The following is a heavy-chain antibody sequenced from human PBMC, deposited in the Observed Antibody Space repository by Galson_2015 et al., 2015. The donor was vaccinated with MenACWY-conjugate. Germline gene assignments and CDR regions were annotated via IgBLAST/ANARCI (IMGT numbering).Heavy chain of an antibody. D-gene: IGHD3-10*01. CDR2: IYNIGST. CDR1: GGSISSYY. CDR3: AGATVGGRLFQH. V-gene: IGHV4-59*01. J-gene: IGHJ1*01. Sequence: TCTVSGGSISSYYWSWIRQPPGKGLEWIGYIYNIGSTNYNPSLKSRVTISVDTSKNQFSLKLSSVTAADTAVYYCAGATVGGRLFQHWGQGTLVTVSS.